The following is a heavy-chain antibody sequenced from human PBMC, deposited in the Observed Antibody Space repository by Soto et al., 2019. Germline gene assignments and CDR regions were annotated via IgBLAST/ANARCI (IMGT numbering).Heavy chain of an antibody. CDR2: IYYSGST. J-gene: IGHJ4*02. CDR3: ARNVAAYYYDRSGYYDGPAEY. CDR1: GGSISSGGYY. Sequence: SETLSLTCTVSGGSISSGGYYWSWIRQHPGKGLEWIGYIYYSGSTYYNPSLKSRVTISVDTSKNQFSLKLSSVTAAETAVYYCARNVAAYYYDRSGYYDGPAEYWGQGPLVT. V-gene: IGHV4-31*03. D-gene: IGHD3-22*01.